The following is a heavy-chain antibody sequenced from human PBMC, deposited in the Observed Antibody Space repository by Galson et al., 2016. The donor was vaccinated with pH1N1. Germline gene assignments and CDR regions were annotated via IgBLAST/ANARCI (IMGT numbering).Heavy chain of an antibody. Sequence: SVKVSCKASGGIVSKNAISWVRQAPGQGLEWMGRIIPFFRTTNYAQKFQGRVTITADEYTTTGYMELSSLTSEDTAVYYCARDVYSVYSPDAAFDIWGQGTVVIVSS. CDR2: IIPFFRTT. J-gene: IGHJ3*02. CDR1: GGIVSKNA. CDR3: ARDVYSVYSPDAAFDI. V-gene: IGHV1-69*13. D-gene: IGHD5/OR15-5a*01.